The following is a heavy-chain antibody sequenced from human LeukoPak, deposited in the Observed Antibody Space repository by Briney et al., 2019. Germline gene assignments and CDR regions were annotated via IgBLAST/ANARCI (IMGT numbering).Heavy chain of an antibody. D-gene: IGHD2-8*01. V-gene: IGHV3-21*01. J-gene: IGHJ6*02. Sequence: GGSLRLSCAASGFIFSDYAMNWVRQAPGKGLEWVSSISSSSSYIYYADSVKGRFTISRDNAKNSLYLQMNSLRAEDTAVYYCALGTINKDYYFGMDVWGQGTTVTVSS. CDR1: GFIFSDYA. CDR3: ALGTINKDYYFGMDV. CDR2: ISSSSSYI.